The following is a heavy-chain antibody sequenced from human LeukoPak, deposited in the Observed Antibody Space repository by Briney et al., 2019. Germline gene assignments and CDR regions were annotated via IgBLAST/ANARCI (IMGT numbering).Heavy chain of an antibody. CDR2: IYHSGST. J-gene: IGHJ2*01. Sequence: PSQTLSLTSAVSGGSISSGGYSSSWIRQPPGKGLEWIGYIYHSGSTYYNPSLRSRVTISMDRSKNQFSLNLNSVTAADTAVYYCARADILTGYSYWYFDLWGRGTLVTVSS. CDR1: GGSISSGGYS. CDR3: ARADILTGYSYWYFDL. D-gene: IGHD3-9*01. V-gene: IGHV4-30-2*01.